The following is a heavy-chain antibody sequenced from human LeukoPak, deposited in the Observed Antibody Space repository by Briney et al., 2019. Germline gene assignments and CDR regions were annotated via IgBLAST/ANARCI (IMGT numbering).Heavy chain of an antibody. CDR1: GFTFSRFW. V-gene: IGHV3-7*01. CDR2: IKQGGSEI. D-gene: IGHD4-11*01. Sequence: GGSPRLSCSASGFTFSRFWMSWVRQAPGNGLEDVALIKQGGSEIYHMDSVKGRFTISRDDATSSLYLQMSSLRVEDTALYYCARDRESESDSEGDYWGQGTLVTVSS. J-gene: IGHJ4*02. CDR3: ARDRESESDSEGDY.